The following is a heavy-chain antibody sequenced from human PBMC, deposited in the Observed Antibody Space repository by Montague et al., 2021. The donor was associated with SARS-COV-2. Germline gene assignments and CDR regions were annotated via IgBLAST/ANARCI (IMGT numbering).Heavy chain of an antibody. CDR1: GGSFSGYY. D-gene: IGHD3-10*01. V-gene: IGHV4-34*01. CDR2: INHSGST. Sequence: SETLSLTCAVYGGSFSGYYWNWIRQPPGKGLEWIGEINHSGSTNYNPSLKSRVTMSVDTSKNQFSLKVNSVTAADTAVYYCAKDGEALAWGTFDTWGQGTMVTVSS. J-gene: IGHJ3*02. CDR3: AKDGEALAWGTFDT.